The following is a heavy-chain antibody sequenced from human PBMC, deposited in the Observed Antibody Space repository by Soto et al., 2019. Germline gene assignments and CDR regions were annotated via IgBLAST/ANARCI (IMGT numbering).Heavy chain of an antibody. CDR2: ITSTSSYT. V-gene: IGHV3-21*01. CDR1: GFTFDTYS. CDR3: ARAYTSGWRDFDY. J-gene: IGHJ4*02. D-gene: IGHD6-19*01. Sequence: EVQLVESGGGLVKPGGSLRLSCAASGFTFDTYSMNWVRQAPGKGLEWVSSITSTSSYTFYADSVKGRFTISGDNAKNSLSQQMNSLRAEDTAVYYCARAYTSGWRDFDYWGQGALVTVSS.